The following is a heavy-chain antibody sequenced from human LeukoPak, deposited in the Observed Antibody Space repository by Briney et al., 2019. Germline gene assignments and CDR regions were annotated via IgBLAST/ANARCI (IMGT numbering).Heavy chain of an antibody. D-gene: IGHD6-19*01. Sequence: ASVKVSCKASGGTFSSYAISWVRQAPGQGLEWMGGIIPIFGTANYAQKFQGRVTITADKSTSTAYMQLSSLRSEDTAVYCCARETKDSSGWYHWFDPWGQGTLVTVSS. V-gene: IGHV1-69*06. J-gene: IGHJ5*02. CDR2: IIPIFGTA. CDR1: GGTFSSYA. CDR3: ARETKDSSGWYHWFDP.